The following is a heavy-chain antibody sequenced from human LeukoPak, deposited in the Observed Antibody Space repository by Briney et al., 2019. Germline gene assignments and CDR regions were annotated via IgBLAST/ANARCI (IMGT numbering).Heavy chain of an antibody. V-gene: IGHV3-30*04. CDR1: GFTFSSYA. D-gene: IGHD6-13*01. Sequence: PGRSLRLSCAASGFTFSSYAMHWVRQAPGKGLEWVAVISYDGSNKYYADSVKGRFTISRDNSKNTLYLQMNSLRAEDTAVYYCARGLLYHLVRSGAFDIWGQGTMVTVSS. CDR3: ARGLLYHLVRSGAFDI. CDR2: ISYDGSNK. J-gene: IGHJ3*02.